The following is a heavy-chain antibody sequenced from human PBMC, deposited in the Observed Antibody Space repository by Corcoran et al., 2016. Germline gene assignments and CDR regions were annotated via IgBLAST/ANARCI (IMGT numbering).Heavy chain of an antibody. CDR3: ARDGGTWVLQGPHGQGPWGY. CDR1: GYTFTSYG. D-gene: IGHD3-16*01. J-gene: IGHJ4*02. Sequence: QVQLVQSGAEVKKPGASVKVSCKASGYTFTSYGISWVRQAPGQGLEWMGWISAYNGNTNYAQKLQGRVTMTTDTSTSTAYMELRSLRSDDTAVYYCARDGGTWVLQGPHGQGPWGYWGQGTLVTVSS. V-gene: IGHV1-18*01. CDR2: ISAYNGNT.